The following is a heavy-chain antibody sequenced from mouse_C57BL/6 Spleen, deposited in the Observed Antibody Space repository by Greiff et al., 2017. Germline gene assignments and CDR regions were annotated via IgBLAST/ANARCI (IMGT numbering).Heavy chain of an antibody. V-gene: IGHV5-6*01. J-gene: IGHJ3*01. Sequence: EVQGVESGGDLVKPGGSLKLSCAASGFTFSSYGMSWVRQTPDKRLEWVATISSGGSYTYYPDSVKGRFTISRANAKNTLYLQMSSLKSEDTAMXYCARHDDYGWFAYWGQGTLVTVSA. CDR3: ARHDDYGWFAY. D-gene: IGHD2-4*01. CDR1: GFTFSSYG. CDR2: ISSGGSYT.